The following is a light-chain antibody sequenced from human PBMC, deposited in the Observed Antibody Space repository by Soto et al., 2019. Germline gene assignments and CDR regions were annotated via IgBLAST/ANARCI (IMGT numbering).Light chain of an antibody. V-gene: IGKV3-15*01. CDR3: QQYSNWPPYT. CDR1: QSVRTH. J-gene: IGKJ2*01. Sequence: EIMMTQSPATLSVSPGEIATLSCIASQSVRTHLAWYQQKPGQAPRLLIHGASTRATGIPDRFRGSGSGTEFTLTISSLQSEDFAVYYCQQYSNWPPYTLGQGTKVDIK. CDR2: GAS.